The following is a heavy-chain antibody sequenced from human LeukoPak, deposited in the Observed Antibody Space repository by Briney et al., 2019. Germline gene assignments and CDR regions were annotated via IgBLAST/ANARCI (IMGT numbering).Heavy chain of an antibody. CDR2: IKANSGGT. Sequence: ASVKVSCTASGYIFTYYYMHWVRQAPGQGLEWMGWIKANSGGTKYAQKFQGRVTMTRDTSISTAYMELSRLRSDDMAVYYCARDPDDSSDSHFDYWGQGTLVTVSS. CDR3: ARDPDDSSDSHFDY. J-gene: IGHJ4*02. V-gene: IGHV1-2*02. CDR1: GYIFTYYY. D-gene: IGHD3-22*01.